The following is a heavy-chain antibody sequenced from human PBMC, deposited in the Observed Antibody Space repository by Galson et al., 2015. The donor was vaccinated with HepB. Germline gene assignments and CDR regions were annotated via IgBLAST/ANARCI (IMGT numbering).Heavy chain of an antibody. V-gene: IGHV6-1*01. Sequence: CAISGDSVSSKSAIWNWIRQSPSRGLEWLGRTYYWSKWYFHYADSVRGRITINPDTSKNQFSLQLNSVTPEDTAMYYCARLDPGGDSWLLNYFDYWGQGTLVTVSP. CDR3: ARLDPGGDSWLLNYFDY. J-gene: IGHJ4*02. CDR1: GDSVSSKSAI. D-gene: IGHD6-13*01. CDR2: TYYWSKWYF.